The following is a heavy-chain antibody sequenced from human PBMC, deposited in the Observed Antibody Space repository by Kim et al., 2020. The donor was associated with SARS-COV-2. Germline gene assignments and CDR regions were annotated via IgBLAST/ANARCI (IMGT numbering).Heavy chain of an antibody. D-gene: IGHD6-19*01. J-gene: IGHJ4*02. V-gene: IGHV3-23*01. CDR3: AKDVYRWAFDS. Sequence: GGSLRLSCAASGFTFTRNAMAWVRQAPGKGLQWVSAIGNSDETTYADSAKGRFTISRDTSKNTLYLQMNGIRAADTATYYCAKDVYRWAFDSWGRGTLDT. CDR1: GFTFTRNA. CDR2: IGNSDETT.